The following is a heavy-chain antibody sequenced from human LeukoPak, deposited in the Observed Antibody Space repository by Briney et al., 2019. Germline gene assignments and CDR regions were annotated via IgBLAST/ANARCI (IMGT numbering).Heavy chain of an antibody. CDR2: INKDGSGE. Sequence: GGSLRLSCAASGFTFSIYGMHWVRQAPGKGLEWVANINKDGSGEEYVYSVKGRFTISRDNGKNSLYLQMNSLRVEDTAFYYCARDPYDGTAYGAFDIWGQGILVTVSS. D-gene: IGHD3/OR15-3a*01. CDR3: ARDPYDGTAYGAFDI. V-gene: IGHV3-7*01. CDR1: GFTFSIYG. J-gene: IGHJ3*02.